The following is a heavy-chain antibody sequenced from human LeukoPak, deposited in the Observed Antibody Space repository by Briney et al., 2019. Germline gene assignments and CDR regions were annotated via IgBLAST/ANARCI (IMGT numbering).Heavy chain of an antibody. D-gene: IGHD2-2*01. CDR2: ISAYNGNT. J-gene: IGHJ3*02. CDR3: ARSYCSSTSCSSGI. V-gene: IGHV1-18*01. Sequence: ASVKVSCKASGYTFTSYAMHWVRQAPGQGLEWMGWISAYNGNTNYAQKLQGRVTMTTDTSTSTAYMELRSLRSDDTAVYYCARSYCSSTSCSSGIWGQGTMVTVSS. CDR1: GYTFTSYA.